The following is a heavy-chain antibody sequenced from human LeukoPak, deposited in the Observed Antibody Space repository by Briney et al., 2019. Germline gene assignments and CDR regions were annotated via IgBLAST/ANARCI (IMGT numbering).Heavy chain of an antibody. CDR2: IYSDGCT. V-gene: IGHV3-53*01. CDR1: GFTFSSKY. J-gene: IGHJ4*02. D-gene: IGHD6-13*01. CDR3: AKTTQCYQQLVSY. Sequence: GGSLRLSCAASGFTFSSKYMNWVRQVPGKGLEWVSVIYSDGCTYYSDSVEGRFTISRDNSKNTLYLQLNTPRGQETVEYFCAKTTQCYQQLVSYWGQGTLVTAPS.